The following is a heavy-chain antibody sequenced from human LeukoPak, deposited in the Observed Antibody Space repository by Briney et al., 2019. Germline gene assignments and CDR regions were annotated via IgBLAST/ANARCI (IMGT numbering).Heavy chain of an antibody. CDR2: IIPIFGTA. V-gene: IGHV1-69*06. J-gene: IGHJ5*02. CDR1: GGTFSSYA. D-gene: IGHD3-16*02. CDR3: ARNRDVITTILNNWFDP. Sequence: GASVKVSCKASGGTFSSYAISWVRQAPGQGLEWMGGIIPIFGTADYAQKFQGRVTITADKSTSTAYMELSSPRSEDTAVYYCARNRDVITTILNNWFDPWGQGTLVTVSS.